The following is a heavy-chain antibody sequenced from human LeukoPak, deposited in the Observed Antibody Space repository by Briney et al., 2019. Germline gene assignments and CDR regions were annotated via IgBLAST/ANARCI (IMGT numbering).Heavy chain of an antibody. V-gene: IGHV4-31*03. CDR3: ARGLGANYYYYGMDV. CDR1: GGSISSGGYY. D-gene: IGHD3-16*01. Sequence: PSETLSLTCTVSGGSISSGGYYWSWIRQHPGKGLEWIEYIYYSGSTYYNPSLKSRVTISVDTSKNQFSLKLSSVTAADTAVYYCARGLGANYYYYGMDVWGQGTTVTVSS. CDR2: IYYSGST. J-gene: IGHJ6*02.